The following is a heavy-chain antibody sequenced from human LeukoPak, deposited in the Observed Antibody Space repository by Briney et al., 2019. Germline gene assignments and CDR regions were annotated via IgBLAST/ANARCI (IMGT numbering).Heavy chain of an antibody. Sequence: SETLSLTCAVSGGSISSGGYSWSWIRQPPGKGLEWIGYIYHSGSTYYNPSLKSRVTISVDRSKNQFSLKLSSVTAADTAVYYCARGGTSPVTAMVSCYFDYWGQGTLVTASS. D-gene: IGHD5-18*01. CDR1: GGSISSGGYS. J-gene: IGHJ4*02. CDR2: IYHSGST. V-gene: IGHV4-30-2*01. CDR3: ARGGTSPVTAMVSCYFDY.